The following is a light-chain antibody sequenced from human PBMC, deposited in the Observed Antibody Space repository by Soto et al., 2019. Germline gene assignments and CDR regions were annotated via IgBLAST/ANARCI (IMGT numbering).Light chain of an antibody. Sequence: QSVLTQPPSGSGAPGQRVTMSCTGSSSNIGAGYDVHWYQQLPGRAPKLLIYDNNNRPSGVPDRFSGSKSGTSASLAITGLQAEDEADYYCQSYDSSLSRYVFGTGTKLTVL. CDR1: SSNIGAGYD. V-gene: IGLV1-40*01. J-gene: IGLJ1*01. CDR3: QSYDSSLSRYV. CDR2: DNN.